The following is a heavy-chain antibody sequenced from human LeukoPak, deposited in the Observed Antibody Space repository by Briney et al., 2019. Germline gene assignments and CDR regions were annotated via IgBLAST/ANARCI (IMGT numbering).Heavy chain of an antibody. Sequence: GGSLRLSCAASGFTFSSYSMNWVRQAPGKGLEWVSSISSSSSYIYYADSVKGRFTISRDNAKNSLYLQMNSLRAEDTAVYYCARVSSGWYALDYWGQGTLVTVSS. D-gene: IGHD6-19*01. CDR2: ISSSSSYI. CDR3: ARVSSGWYALDY. V-gene: IGHV3-21*01. CDR1: GFTFSSYS. J-gene: IGHJ4*02.